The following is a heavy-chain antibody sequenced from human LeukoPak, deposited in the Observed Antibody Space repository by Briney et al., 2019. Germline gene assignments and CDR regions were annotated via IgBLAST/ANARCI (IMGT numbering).Heavy chain of an antibody. CDR2: MNPNSGNT. V-gene: IGHV1-8*01. D-gene: IGHD5-18*01. J-gene: IGHJ4*02. CDR3: ARGFGYSYGRTPFDY. CDR1: GYTFTSYD. Sequence: ASVKVSCKASGYTFTSYDINWVRQATGQGLEWMGWMNPNSGNTGYAQKFQGRVTMTRNTSTSTAYMELSSLRSEDTAVYYCARGFGYSYGRTPFDYWGQGTLVTVSS.